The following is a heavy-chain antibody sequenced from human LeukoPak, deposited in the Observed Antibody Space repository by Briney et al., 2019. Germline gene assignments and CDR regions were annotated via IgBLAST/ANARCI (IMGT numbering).Heavy chain of an antibody. CDR3: AALVTFDAFDI. CDR2: ISSSGSTI. Sequence: GGSLRLSCAASGFTFSDYYMSWIRQAPGKGLDWVSYISSSGSTIYYADSVKGRFTISRDNAKNPLYLQMNSLRAEDTAVYYCAALVTFDAFDIWGQGTMVTVSS. J-gene: IGHJ3*02. V-gene: IGHV3-11*04. CDR1: GFTFSDYY. D-gene: IGHD3-16*01.